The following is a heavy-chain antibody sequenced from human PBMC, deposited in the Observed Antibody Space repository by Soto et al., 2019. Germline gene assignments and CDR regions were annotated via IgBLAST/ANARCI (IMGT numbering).Heavy chain of an antibody. J-gene: IGHJ6*02. D-gene: IGHD3-22*01. CDR2: IRSKAYGGTT. Sequence: GGSLRLSCTASGFTFGDYAMIWFRQAPGKGLEWVGFIRSKAYGGTTEYAASVKGRFTISRDDSKSIAYLQMNSLKTEDTAVYYCTRDLGDYYDSSGLYGMDVWGQGTTVTVSS. V-gene: IGHV3-49*03. CDR1: GFTFGDYA. CDR3: TRDLGDYYDSSGLYGMDV.